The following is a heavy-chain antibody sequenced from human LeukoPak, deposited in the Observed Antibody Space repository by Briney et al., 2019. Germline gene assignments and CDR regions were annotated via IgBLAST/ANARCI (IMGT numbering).Heavy chain of an antibody. D-gene: IGHD4-17*01. J-gene: IGHJ4*02. CDR2: IIPIFGTA. Sequence: SVKVSCKASGYTFTSYGISWVRQAPGQGLEWMGGIIPIFGTANYAQKFQGRVTITADESTSTAYMELSSLRSEDTAVYYCASPRDYGDYSNYFDYWGQGTLVTVSS. CDR1: GYTFTSYG. CDR3: ASPRDYGDYSNYFDY. V-gene: IGHV1-69*13.